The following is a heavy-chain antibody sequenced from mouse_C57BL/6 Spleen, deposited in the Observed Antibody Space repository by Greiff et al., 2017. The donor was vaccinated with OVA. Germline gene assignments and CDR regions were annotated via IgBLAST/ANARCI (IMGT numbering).Heavy chain of an antibody. V-gene: IGHV1-82*01. CDR2: IYPGDGDT. CDR3: AGGGSGAVDY. Sequence: QVQLQQSGPELVKPGASVKLSCKASGYAFSSSWMNWVKQRPGTGLEWIGRIYPGDGDTNYNGKFKGKATLTADKSSSTAYLPLSSLTSEDSAVYCCAGGGSGAVDYWGQGTSVTVSS. J-gene: IGHJ4*01. D-gene: IGHD3-2*02. CDR1: GYAFSSSW.